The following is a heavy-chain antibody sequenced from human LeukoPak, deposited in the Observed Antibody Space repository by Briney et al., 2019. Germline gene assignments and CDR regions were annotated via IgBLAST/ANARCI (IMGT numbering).Heavy chain of an antibody. V-gene: IGHV4-39*01. J-gene: IGHJ2*01. CDR1: GVSIISGTHY. CDR2: IYYTGST. CDR3: ARLGGTYLTYWLFDL. Sequence: NPSETLSLTCTVSGVSIISGTHYWGWIRQPPGKWLEWIGNIYYTGSTFYNPSLKSRVTISIDTSKNQFSLNLSSVTAADTALYYCARLGGTYLTYWLFDLWGRGTLVTVPS. D-gene: IGHD1-26*01.